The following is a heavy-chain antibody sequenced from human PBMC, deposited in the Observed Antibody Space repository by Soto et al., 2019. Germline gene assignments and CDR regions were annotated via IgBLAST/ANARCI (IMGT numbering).Heavy chain of an antibody. CDR3: AMAYTNGWYYFDY. J-gene: IGHJ4*02. V-gene: IGHV5-51*01. CDR1: GYRFTSDW. CDR2: IYPGDSDT. Sequence: PGESLKRSGKGSGYRFTSDWIGWVRQVPGKGLEWMGIIYPGDSDTRYIPSFQGKVTISADKSINTACLQWSSLNASDTSMYYYAMAYTNGWYYFDYWGQGTLVTVSS. D-gene: IGHD6-19*01.